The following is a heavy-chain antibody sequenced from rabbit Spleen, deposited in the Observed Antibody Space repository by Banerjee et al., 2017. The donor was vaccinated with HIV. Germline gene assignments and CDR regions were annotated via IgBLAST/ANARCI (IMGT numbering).Heavy chain of an antibody. CDR2: IYAGSSGTT. D-gene: IGHD8-1*01. CDR3: ARDTGSSFSTYGMDL. J-gene: IGHJ6*01. CDR1: GFSFSDNYW. Sequence: QEQLVESGGGLVQPEGSLTLTCTASGFSFSDNYWICWVRQAPGKGLEWIACIYAGSSGTTYYASGAKGRFTISKTSSTTVTLQMTSLTAADTATHFCARDTGSSFSTYGMDLWGPGTLVTVS. V-gene: IGHV1S45*01.